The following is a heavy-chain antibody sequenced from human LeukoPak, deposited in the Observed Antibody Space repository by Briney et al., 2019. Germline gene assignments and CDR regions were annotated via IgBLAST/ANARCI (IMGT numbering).Heavy chain of an antibody. Sequence: GASVKVSCKASGYTFTGYYMHWVRQAPGQGLEWMGWINPNSGGTNYAQKFQGRVTMTRDTSISTAYMELSRLRSDDTAVYYCARGCSGGSCYSGDYWGQGTLVTVSS. CDR3: ARGCSGGSCYSGDY. J-gene: IGHJ4*02. D-gene: IGHD2-15*01. CDR2: INPNSGGT. CDR1: GYTFTGYY. V-gene: IGHV1-2*02.